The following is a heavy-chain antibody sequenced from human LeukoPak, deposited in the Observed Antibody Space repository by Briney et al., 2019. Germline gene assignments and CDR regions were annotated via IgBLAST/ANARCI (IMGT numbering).Heavy chain of an antibody. J-gene: IGHJ4*02. V-gene: IGHV4-61*02. D-gene: IGHD3-22*01. Sequence: KTSETLSLTCTVSGGSISSGSYYWSWIRQPAGKGLEWIGCIYTSGSTNYNPSLKSRVTISVDTSKNQFSLKLSSVTAADTAVYYCARDRYYYDSSGYDPYFDYWGQGTLVTVSS. CDR3: ARDRYYYDSSGYDPYFDY. CDR2: IYTSGST. CDR1: GGSISSGSYY.